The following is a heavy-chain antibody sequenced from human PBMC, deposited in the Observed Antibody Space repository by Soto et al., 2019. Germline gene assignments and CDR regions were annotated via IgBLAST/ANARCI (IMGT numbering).Heavy chain of an antibody. CDR2: IYYTGST. CDR3: ARDGGYSRGYHYYGMDV. Sequence: QVQLQESGPGLVKPSETLSLTCTVSGGSVSSAGYYWSWIRQPPGKELEWIGYIYYTGSTNYNPSLKSRVTISVDPSKNQFPLKLSSVIAADTAVYYCARDGGYSRGYHYYGMDVWGQGTTVTVSS. J-gene: IGHJ6*02. V-gene: IGHV4-61*08. CDR1: GGSVSSAGYY. D-gene: IGHD5-18*01.